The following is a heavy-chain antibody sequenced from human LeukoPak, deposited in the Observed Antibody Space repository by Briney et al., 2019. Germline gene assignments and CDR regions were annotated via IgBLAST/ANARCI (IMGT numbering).Heavy chain of an antibody. CDR2: ITGDYAT. D-gene: IGHD5-18*01. CDR3: VKGGEGHSYAPKTGPPT. J-gene: IGHJ5*02. Sequence: GGSLRLSCAASGFTFSNFAMMWVRQAPGKGLEWVSSITGDYATYSADPAKGRFTTSRDNSKNIVYLQMDSLRDDDTAVYYCVKGGEGHSYAPKTGPPTWGQGTLVTVSS. V-gene: IGHV3-23*01. CDR1: GFTFSNFA.